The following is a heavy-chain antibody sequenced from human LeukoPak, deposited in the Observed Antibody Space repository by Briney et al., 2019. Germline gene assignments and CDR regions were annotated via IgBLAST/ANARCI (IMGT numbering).Heavy chain of an antibody. Sequence: ASVKISCKASGYTFTGYYMHWVRQAPGQGLEWMGWINPNSGGTNYAQKFQGRVTMTRDTSISRAYMELSRLRSDDTAVYYCASDVPGTDIVVVPAATKGYYYYYMDVWGKGTTVTVSS. J-gene: IGHJ6*03. V-gene: IGHV1-2*02. CDR3: ASDVPGTDIVVVPAATKGYYYYYMDV. D-gene: IGHD2-2*01. CDR1: GYTFTGYY. CDR2: INPNSGGT.